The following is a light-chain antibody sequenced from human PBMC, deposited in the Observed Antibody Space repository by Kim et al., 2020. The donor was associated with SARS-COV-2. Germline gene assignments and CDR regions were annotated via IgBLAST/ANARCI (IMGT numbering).Light chain of an antibody. CDR1: QSVRSN. V-gene: IGKV3-15*01. J-gene: IGKJ2*01. CDR2: GAS. CDR3: QHYNNWPYT. Sequence: EILMTQSPATLSVSPGERATLSCRASQSVRSNLAWYQQKPGQAPRLLIYGASTRATGVPARFSGSGSGTEFTLTISSLQSEDFAVYYCQHYNNWPYTFGQGTKLEI.